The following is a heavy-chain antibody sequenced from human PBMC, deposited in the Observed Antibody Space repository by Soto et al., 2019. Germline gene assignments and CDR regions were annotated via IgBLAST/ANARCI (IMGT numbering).Heavy chain of an antibody. D-gene: IGHD2-21*02. CDR1: GFTFRSYV. Sequence: GGSLRLSCAASGFTFRSYVMSWVRQAPGKGLEWVSAISGSAENTFYAESVKGRFTISRDNSKNTLYLQMNSLRAEDTAIYYCAKDGCSGGDCYANFDSWGQGTLVTVSS. V-gene: IGHV3-23*01. CDR2: ISGSAENT. J-gene: IGHJ4*02. CDR3: AKDGCSGGDCYANFDS.